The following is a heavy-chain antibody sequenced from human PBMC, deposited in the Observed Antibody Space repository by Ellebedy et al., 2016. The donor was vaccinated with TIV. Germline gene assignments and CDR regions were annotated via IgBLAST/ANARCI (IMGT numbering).Heavy chain of an antibody. D-gene: IGHD3-16*02. CDR3: ARVRGTFYHDGFDL. J-gene: IGHJ3*01. V-gene: IGHV3-48*01. CDR2: ISSNGNNI. CDR1: GFTFTAYS. Sequence: GGSLRLSXAASGFTFTAYSMNWVRQAPGKGLEWVSYISSNGNNIHYADSVRGRFTISRDSGNNSLYMQMNSLGAEDTALYYCARVRGTFYHDGFDLWGPGTMVTVSS.